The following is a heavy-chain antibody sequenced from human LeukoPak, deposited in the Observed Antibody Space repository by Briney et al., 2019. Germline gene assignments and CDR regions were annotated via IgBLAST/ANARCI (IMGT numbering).Heavy chain of an antibody. Sequence: PSQTLSLTCTVSGGSISSGGYYWSWIRQHPGKGLEWIGYIYYSGSTYYNPSLKSRVTISVDTSKNQFSLKLSSVTAADTAVYYCARGRISNYVFHFDYWGQGTLVTVSS. CDR3: ARGRISNYVFHFDY. V-gene: IGHV4-31*03. CDR2: IYYSGST. CDR1: GGSISSGGYY. J-gene: IGHJ4*02. D-gene: IGHD4-11*01.